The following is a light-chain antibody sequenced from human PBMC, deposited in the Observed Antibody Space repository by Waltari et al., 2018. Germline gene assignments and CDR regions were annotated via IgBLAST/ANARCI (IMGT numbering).Light chain of an antibody. CDR3: QSADSSGTPVI. Sequence: SFELTPPPSVSVSPGQTASITCSGNTLPKQYAYWYQQKPGQAPLLIMYKDSERPSGIPEPFSGSSSGTTVTLTISGVQAEDEADYYCQSADSSGTPVIFGGGTKMTVL. CDR1: TLPKQY. J-gene: IGLJ2*01. CDR2: KDS. V-gene: IGLV3-25*03.